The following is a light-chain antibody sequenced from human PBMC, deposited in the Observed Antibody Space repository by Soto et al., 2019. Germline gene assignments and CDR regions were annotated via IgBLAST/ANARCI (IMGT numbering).Light chain of an antibody. Sequence: DIQMTQSPSTLSASLGDGVTITCRASQSISSWMAWYQQKPGKAPKLLIYDASSLESGVPSRFSGSGSGTEFTLTVSSLQPDDFATYYCQQYNSYSWTFGQGTKVDI. CDR2: DAS. J-gene: IGKJ1*01. CDR1: QSISSW. V-gene: IGKV1-5*01. CDR3: QQYNSYSWT.